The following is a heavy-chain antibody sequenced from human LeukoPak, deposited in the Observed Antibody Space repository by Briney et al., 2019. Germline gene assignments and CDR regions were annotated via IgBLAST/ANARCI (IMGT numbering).Heavy chain of an antibody. CDR2: INHSGST. CDR3: ARDEVAYSSDAFDI. J-gene: IGHJ3*02. D-gene: IGHD5-18*01. CDR1: GGSFSGYY. V-gene: IGHV4-34*01. Sequence: PSETLSLTCAVYGGSFSGYYWSWIRQPPGKGLEWIGEINHSGSTNYNPSLKSRVTISVDTSKNQFSLKLSSVTAADTAVYYCARDEVAYSSDAFDIWGQGTMVTVSS.